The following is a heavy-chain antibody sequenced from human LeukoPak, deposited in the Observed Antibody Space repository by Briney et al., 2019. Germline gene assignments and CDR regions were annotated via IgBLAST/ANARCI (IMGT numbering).Heavy chain of an antibody. CDR2: IIPIFGTA. V-gene: IGHV1-69*05. J-gene: IGHJ3*02. CDR3: ARVARRYYDSSGPDAFDI. D-gene: IGHD3-22*01. Sequence: SVKVSCKASGGTFSSYAISWVRQAPGQGLEWMGRIIPIFGTANYAQKFQGRVTITTDESTSTAYMELSRLRSEDTAVYYCARVARRYYDSSGPDAFDIWGQGTMVTVSS. CDR1: GGTFSSYA.